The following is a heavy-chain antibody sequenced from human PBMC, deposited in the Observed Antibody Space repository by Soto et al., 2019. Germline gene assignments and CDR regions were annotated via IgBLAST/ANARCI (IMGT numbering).Heavy chain of an antibody. J-gene: IGHJ4*02. Sequence: GGSLRLSCAASGFTFSSYSMNWVRQAPGKGLEWVSSISSSSSYIYYADSVKGRVTISRDNAKNSLYLQMNSLRAEDTAVYYFADLNNVLGYWGQGTLVTASS. CDR2: ISSSSSYI. V-gene: IGHV3-21*01. CDR1: GFTFSSYS. D-gene: IGHD1-20*01. CDR3: ADLNNVLGY.